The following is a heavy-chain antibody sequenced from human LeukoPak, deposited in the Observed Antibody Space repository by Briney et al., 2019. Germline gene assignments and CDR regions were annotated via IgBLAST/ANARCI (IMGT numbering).Heavy chain of an antibody. CDR1: GGSFSGYY. Sequence: SETLSLTCAVYGGSFSGYYWNWIRQPPGKGLEWIGEINHSGRTNYNPSLKSRVTISVDTSKKQFSLKLSSVTAADTAVYYCARGVDYYGVWGQGTLVTVSS. CDR2: INHSGRT. J-gene: IGHJ4*02. V-gene: IGHV4-34*01. CDR3: ARGVDYYGV. D-gene: IGHD3-10*01.